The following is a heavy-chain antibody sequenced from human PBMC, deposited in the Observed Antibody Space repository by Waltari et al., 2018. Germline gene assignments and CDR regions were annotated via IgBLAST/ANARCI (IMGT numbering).Heavy chain of an antibody. D-gene: IGHD5-12*01. CDR1: GYTLTELS. Sequence: QVQLVQSGAEVKKPGASVKVSCKVSGYTLTELSMHWVRQAPGKGREGMGGFDPEDGETIYAQKFQGRVTMTEDTSTDTAYMELSSLRSEDTAVYYCATALPYSGYNHHPGWAFDIWGQGTMVTVSS. CDR3: ATALPYSGYNHHPGWAFDI. J-gene: IGHJ3*02. CDR2: FDPEDGET. V-gene: IGHV1-24*01.